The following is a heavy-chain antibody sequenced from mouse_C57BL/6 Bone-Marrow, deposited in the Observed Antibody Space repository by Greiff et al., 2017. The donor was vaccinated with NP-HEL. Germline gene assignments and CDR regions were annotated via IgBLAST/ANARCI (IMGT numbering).Heavy chain of an antibody. CDR1: GYTFTDYY. D-gene: IGHD4-1*01. V-gene: IGHV1-19*01. J-gene: IGHJ2*01. Sequence: DVQLQESGPVLVKPGASVKMSCKASGYTFTDYYMNWVKQSHGKSLEWIGVINPYNGGTSYNQKFKGKATLTVDKSSSTAYMELNSLTSEDSAVYYCAKTGFDYWGQGTTLTVSS. CDR3: AKTGFDY. CDR2: INPYNGGT.